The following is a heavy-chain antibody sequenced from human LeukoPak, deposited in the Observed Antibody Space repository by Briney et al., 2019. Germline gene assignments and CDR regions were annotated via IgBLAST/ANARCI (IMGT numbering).Heavy chain of an antibody. CDR1: GFTVSSKY. CDR3: ATYYYDSSGYSYFEY. V-gene: IGHV3-66*01. CDR2: FYSGTNT. J-gene: IGHJ4*02. Sequence: PGGSLRLSCAASGFTVSSKYMSWVRQAPGKGLEWVSVFYSGTNTYYADSVKGRFTIFRDNSKNMLYLQMNSLRAEDTAVYYCATYYYDSSGYSYFEYWGQGTLVTVSS. D-gene: IGHD3-22*01.